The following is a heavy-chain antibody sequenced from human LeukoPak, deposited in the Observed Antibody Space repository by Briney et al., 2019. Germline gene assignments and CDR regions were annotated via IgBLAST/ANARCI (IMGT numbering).Heavy chain of an antibody. CDR1: GFTFSSYW. CDR2: MYSGGST. V-gene: IGHV3-53*01. D-gene: IGHD3-10*01. J-gene: IGHJ4*02. Sequence: TGGSLRLSCAASGFTFSSYWMSWVRQAPGKGLEWVSVMYSGGSTYYADSVEGRFTISRDNSKNTVYLQMNSLRAEDTAVYYCASVTMVRGPHFDYWGQGTLVTVSS. CDR3: ASVTMVRGPHFDY.